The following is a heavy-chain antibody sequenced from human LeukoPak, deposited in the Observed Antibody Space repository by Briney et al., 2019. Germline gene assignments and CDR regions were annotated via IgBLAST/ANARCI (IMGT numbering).Heavy chain of an antibody. CDR1: GGAIGASAYY. V-gene: IGHV4-39*07. Sequence: PSETLSLTCNVSGGAIGASAYYWAWVRQLPGKGLEWIGSIHDSGKTYYKSSLQSRVTISVDTSKKQVSLRLSSVTAADTAVYYCARDWLGGSTGWYHDAFDVWAKGQWSPSLQ. J-gene: IGHJ3*01. D-gene: IGHD6-19*01. CDR2: IHDSGKT. CDR3: ARDWLGGSTGWYHDAFDV.